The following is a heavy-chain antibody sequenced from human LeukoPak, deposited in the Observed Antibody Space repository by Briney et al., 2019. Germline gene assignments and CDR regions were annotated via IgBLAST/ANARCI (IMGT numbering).Heavy chain of an antibody. V-gene: IGHV1-69*01. J-gene: IGHJ6*02. CDR1: GGTFISYA. D-gene: IGHD3-22*01. CDR3: ARDLLYYDSSGYDGRYGMDV. CDR2: IIPIFGTA. Sequence: SVKVPCKASGGTFISYAISWVRQAPGQGLEWMGGIIPIFGTANYAQKFQGRVTITADESTSTAYMELSSLRSEDTAVYYCARDLLYYDSSGYDGRYGMDVWGQGTTVTVSS.